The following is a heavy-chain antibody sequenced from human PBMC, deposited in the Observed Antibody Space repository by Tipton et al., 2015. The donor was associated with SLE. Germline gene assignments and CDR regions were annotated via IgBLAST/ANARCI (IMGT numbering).Heavy chain of an antibody. CDR2: IYTTGST. D-gene: IGHD1-26*01. Sequence: TLSLTCTVSGGSINSHYWSWIRQPPGKGLEWIGRIYTTGSTNYNPSLKSRVTISLDTSKNQFSLKVTSVTAADTAVYYCARGIVGATDFDYWGQGTLVTVSS. V-gene: IGHV4-4*08. J-gene: IGHJ4*02. CDR1: GGSINSHY. CDR3: ARGIVGATDFDY.